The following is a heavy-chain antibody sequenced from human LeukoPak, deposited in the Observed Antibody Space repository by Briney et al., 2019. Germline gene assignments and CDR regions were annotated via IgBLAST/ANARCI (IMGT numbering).Heavy chain of an antibody. CDR3: ARDSIRSGSLEGFDP. V-gene: IGHV3-23*01. Sequence: AESLRPSCAASGFTFSSHVMSWVRQPPGKGLEWVSAISGNGKTTYYAAPVRGRFVISRDNSKNTVYLQSNSPTAEDTATYYCARDSIRSGSLEGFDPWGQGTMVTVSS. CDR2: ISGNGKTT. J-gene: IGHJ5*02. D-gene: IGHD3-3*01. CDR1: GFTFSSHV.